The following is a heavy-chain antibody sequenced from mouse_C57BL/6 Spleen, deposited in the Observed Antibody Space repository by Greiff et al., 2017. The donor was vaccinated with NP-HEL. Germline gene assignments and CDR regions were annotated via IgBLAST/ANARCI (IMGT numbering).Heavy chain of an antibody. V-gene: IGHV1-26*01. D-gene: IGHD2-4*01. CDR1: GYTFTDYY. CDR3: ARSLYYDYYFDY. CDR2: INPNNGGT. Sequence: VQLQQSGPELVKPGASVKISCKASGYTFTDYYMNWVKQSHGKSLEWIGDINPNNGGTSYNQKFKGKATLTVDKSSSTAYMELRSLTSEDSAVYYCARSLYYDYYFDYWGQGTTLTVSS. J-gene: IGHJ2*01.